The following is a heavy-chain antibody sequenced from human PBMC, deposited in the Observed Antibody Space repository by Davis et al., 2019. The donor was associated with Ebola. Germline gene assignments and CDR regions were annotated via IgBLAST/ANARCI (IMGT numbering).Heavy chain of an antibody. CDR1: GFSFSRYS. V-gene: IGHV3-21*01. CDR3: ARAPTTVTTWSHYYYMDV. Sequence: PGGSLRLSCAASGFSFSRYSMNRVRQAPGKGLEWVSSISSRSTYIYYADSVKGRFTISRDDAQNSLYLQIYSLRAEYTAVYYCARAPTTVTTWSHYYYMDVWGKGTTVTVPS. CDR2: ISSRSTYI. J-gene: IGHJ6*03. D-gene: IGHD4-17*01.